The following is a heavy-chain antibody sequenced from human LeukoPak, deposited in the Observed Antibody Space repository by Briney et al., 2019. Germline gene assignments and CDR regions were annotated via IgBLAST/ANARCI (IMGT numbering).Heavy chain of an antibody. CDR1: GGSISSGGYS. CDR3: ARVSGYDWESFYDY. CDR2: IYYSVNT. Sequence: SETLSLTCAVSGGSISSGGYSWSWIRQPPGKGLEWIGYIYYSVNTYYSPSLKSRVTISVDTSKKQFSLKLRSVTAADTAVYYCARVSGYDWESFYDYWGQGTLVTVSS. D-gene: IGHD5-12*01. V-gene: IGHV4-30-4*07. J-gene: IGHJ4*02.